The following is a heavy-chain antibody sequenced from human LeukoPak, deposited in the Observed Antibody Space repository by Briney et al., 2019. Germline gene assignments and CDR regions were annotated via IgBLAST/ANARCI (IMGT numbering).Heavy chain of an antibody. Sequence: GGSLRLSCAASGFTVSSNYMSWVRQASGKGLEWVSVIYSGGSTYYADSVKGRFTISRDNSKNTLYLQMNSLRAEDTAVYYCARDRPQGTLTGFQTDWGQGTLVTVSS. CDR3: ARDRPQGTLTGFQTD. CDR2: IYSGGST. J-gene: IGHJ4*02. CDR1: GFTVSSNY. D-gene: IGHD3-9*01. V-gene: IGHV3-66*01.